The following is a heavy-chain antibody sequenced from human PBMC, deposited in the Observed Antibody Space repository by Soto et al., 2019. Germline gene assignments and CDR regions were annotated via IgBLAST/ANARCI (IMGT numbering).Heavy chain of an antibody. D-gene: IGHD2-15*01. CDR3: ARDLGYGGTVGAFDI. CDR1: GGSIRSYS. V-gene: IGHV4-59*01. J-gene: IGHJ3*02. Sequence: QVQPQESGPGLVKPSETLSLTCTVSGGSIRSYSWTWIRQPPGKGREWIGYIYYSGSTNNNPSLKSRVTISVDTSKNQFSLKLSSVTAADTAVYYCARDLGYGGTVGAFDIWGQGTMVTVSS. CDR2: IYYSGST.